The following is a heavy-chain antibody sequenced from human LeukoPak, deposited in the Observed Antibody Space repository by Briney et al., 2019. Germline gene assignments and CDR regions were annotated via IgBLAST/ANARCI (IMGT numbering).Heavy chain of an antibody. J-gene: IGHJ4*02. CDR2: FHNSGTS. D-gene: IGHD3-16*01. V-gene: IGHV4-59*01. Sequence: GLEWIGYFHNSGTSTYNPSLKSRVTISADTSKNQFSLKLNSLTTADTAVYYCTRGAGWLIDYWGQGILVTVSS. CDR3: TRGAGWLIDY.